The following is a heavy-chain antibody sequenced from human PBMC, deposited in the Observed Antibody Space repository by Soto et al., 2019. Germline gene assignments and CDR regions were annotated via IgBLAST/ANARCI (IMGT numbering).Heavy chain of an antibody. D-gene: IGHD1-7*01. Sequence: ASVKVSCKASGYTFTSYDISWVRQAPGQGLEWMGWISAYNGNTNYAQKLQGRVTMTTDTSTSTAYMELRSLRSDDTAVYYCARLELNYYYYGMDVWGQGTTVTVSS. J-gene: IGHJ6*02. CDR1: GYTFTSYD. CDR2: ISAYNGNT. V-gene: IGHV1-18*01. CDR3: ARLELNYYYYGMDV.